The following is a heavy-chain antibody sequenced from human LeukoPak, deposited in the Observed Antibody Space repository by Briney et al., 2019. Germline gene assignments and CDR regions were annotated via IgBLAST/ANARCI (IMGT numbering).Heavy chain of an antibody. CDR2: ISGSGGST. CDR3: AKDPYYYDSSGYYYPTFFDY. J-gene: IGHJ4*02. V-gene: IGHV3-23*01. D-gene: IGHD3-22*01. CDR1: AFTFHDYG. Sequence: GGSLRLSCAASAFTFHDYGMSWVRQAPGKGLEWVSAISGSGGSTYYADSVKGRFTISRDNSKNTLYLQMNSLRAEDTAVYYCAKDPYYYDSSGYYYPTFFDYWGQGTLVTVSS.